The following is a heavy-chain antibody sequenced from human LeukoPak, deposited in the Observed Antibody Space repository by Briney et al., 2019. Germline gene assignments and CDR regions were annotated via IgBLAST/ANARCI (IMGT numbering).Heavy chain of an antibody. J-gene: IGHJ6*03. Sequence: GGSLRLSCAASGFTFSSYWMSWVRQAPGKGLEWVAHIKQEGSEKYYVDSVKGRFTISRDNAKNSLYLQMNRLRDEDTSVYYSARDRPRYGAMDVWGKGTTVTISS. CDR2: IKQEGSEK. V-gene: IGHV3-7*01. CDR3: ARDRPRYGAMDV. D-gene: IGHD3-9*01. CDR1: GFTFSSYW.